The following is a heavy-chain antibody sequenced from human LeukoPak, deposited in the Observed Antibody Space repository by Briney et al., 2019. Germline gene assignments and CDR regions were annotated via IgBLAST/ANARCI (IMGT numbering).Heavy chain of an antibody. CDR1: GFTFSSYW. V-gene: IGHV3-7*01. CDR3: ARYGGYSSSYVR. Sequence: GGSLRLSCAASGFTFSSYWMSWVRQAPGKGLEWVANIKQDGSEKNYVDSVKGRFTISRDNSKNTLYLQMNSLRAEDTAVYYCARYGGYSSSYVRWGQGTLVTVSS. CDR2: IKQDGSEK. J-gene: IGHJ4*02. D-gene: IGHD6-13*01.